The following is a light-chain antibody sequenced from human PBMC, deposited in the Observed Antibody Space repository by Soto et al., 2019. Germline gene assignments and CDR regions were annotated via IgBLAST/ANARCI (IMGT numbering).Light chain of an antibody. Sequence: QPVLTQSSSASASLGSSVKLTCTLSSGHSSYIIAWHQQQPGKAPRYLMKLEGSGSYNKGSGVPDRVSGSSSGADRYLTIPNLQFEYEAECYCDSGHRNTQHWVFGGGTTLTVL. V-gene: IGLV4-60*02. J-gene: IGLJ3*02. CDR3: DSGHRNTQHWV. CDR1: SGHSSYI. CDR2: LEGSGSY.